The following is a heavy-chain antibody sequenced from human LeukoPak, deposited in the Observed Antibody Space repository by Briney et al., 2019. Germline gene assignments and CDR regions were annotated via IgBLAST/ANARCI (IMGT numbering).Heavy chain of an antibody. V-gene: IGHV3-48*01. J-gene: IGHJ4*02. CDR2: ISSSSSTI. CDR3: ARVSIAVAGIETFDY. CDR1: GFTFSNYE. D-gene: IGHD6-19*01. Sequence: GGSLRLSCAASGFTFSNYEMHWVRQAPGKGLEWVSYISSSSSTIYYADSVKGRFTISRDNAKNSLYLQMNSLRAEDTAVYYCARVSIAVAGIETFDYWGQGTLVTVSS.